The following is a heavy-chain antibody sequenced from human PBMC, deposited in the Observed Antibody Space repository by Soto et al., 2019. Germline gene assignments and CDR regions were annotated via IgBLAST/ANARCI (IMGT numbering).Heavy chain of an antibody. D-gene: IGHD3-22*01. CDR1: GGTFSSYA. V-gene: IGHV1-69*13. Sequence: ASVKVSCKASGGTFSSYAISWVRQAPGQGLEWMGGSIPIFGTASYAQKFQGRVTIAADESTSTAYMELSSLRSEDTAVYYCARAGGYYDSSGYPSYYYGMDVSVQWATLTVSS. CDR3: ARAGGYYDSSGYPSYYYGMDV. CDR2: SIPIFGTA. J-gene: IGHJ6*01.